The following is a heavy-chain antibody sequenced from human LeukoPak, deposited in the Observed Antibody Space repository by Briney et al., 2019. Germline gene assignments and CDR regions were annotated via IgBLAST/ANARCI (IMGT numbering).Heavy chain of an antibody. D-gene: IGHD6-6*01. J-gene: IGHJ4*02. V-gene: IGHV1-8*03. Sequence: ASVKVSCKASGGTFSSYAISWVRQAPGQGLEWMGWINPNSGNTGYAQKFQGRVTITRNTSISTAYMELSSLRSEDTAVYYCARGPFRYSSSPKGYFDYWGQGTLVTVSS. CDR3: ARGPFRYSSSPKGYFDY. CDR2: INPNSGNT. CDR1: GGTFSSYA.